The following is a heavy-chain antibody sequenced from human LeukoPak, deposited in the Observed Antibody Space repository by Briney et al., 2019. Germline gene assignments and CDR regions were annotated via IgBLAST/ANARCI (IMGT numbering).Heavy chain of an antibody. J-gene: IGHJ4*02. Sequence: SETLSLTCTVSGGSISSSSYYWGWIRQPPGKGLEWIGSIYYSGSTYYNPSLKSRVTISVDTSKNQFSLKLSSVTAADTAVYYCARHDDEGYCSGGSCYFDYWGQGTLVTVSS. V-gene: IGHV4-39*01. CDR1: GGSISSSSYY. CDR3: ARHDDEGYCSGGSCYFDY. CDR2: IYYSGST. D-gene: IGHD2-15*01.